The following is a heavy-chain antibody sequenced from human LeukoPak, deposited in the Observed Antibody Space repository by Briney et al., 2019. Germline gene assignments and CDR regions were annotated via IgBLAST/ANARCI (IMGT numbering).Heavy chain of an antibody. CDR3: ARLAYGGIFDY. J-gene: IGHJ4*02. CDR1: GYAISSGGFS. Sequence: PSETLSLTCTVSGYAISSGGFSWNWIRQPPGKGLEWIGCIYDRGPASYNPSLKSRFTISVDRPKNQFFLNVTSLTAADTAVYYCARLAYGGIFDYWGQGTLVTVSS. D-gene: IGHD4-17*01. CDR2: IYDRGPA. V-gene: IGHV4-30-2*01.